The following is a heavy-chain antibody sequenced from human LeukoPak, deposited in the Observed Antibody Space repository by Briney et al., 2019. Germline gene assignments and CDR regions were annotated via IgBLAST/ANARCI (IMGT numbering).Heavy chain of an antibody. J-gene: IGHJ6*02. CDR3: AKDFGDFKTGMDA. V-gene: IGHV3-23*01. Sequence: PGGSLRLSCPVSGFVFGSYAMSWVRQAPGKGLEWVSAISASGLSTYYADSVKSRLTISRDNSKNTLYLQMKSLRAEDTAIYYCAKDFGDFKTGMDAWGQGTTVTVSS. CDR1: GFVFGSYA. CDR2: ISASGLST. D-gene: IGHD3-3*01.